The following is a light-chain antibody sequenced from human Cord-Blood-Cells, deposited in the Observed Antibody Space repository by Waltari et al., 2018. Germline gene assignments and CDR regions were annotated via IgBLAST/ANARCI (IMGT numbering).Light chain of an antibody. J-gene: IGLJ2*01. CDR3: CSYAGSSTYVV. CDR2: EGS. Sequence: QSALTQPASVSGSPGPSIPISRTGTRSDVGSYTLVSPYQQHPGKAPKLMIYEGSKRPSGVSNRFSGSKSGNTAALTISGLQAEDEADYYCCSYAGSSTYVVFGGGTKLTVL. V-gene: IGLV2-23*01. CDR1: RSDVGSYTL.